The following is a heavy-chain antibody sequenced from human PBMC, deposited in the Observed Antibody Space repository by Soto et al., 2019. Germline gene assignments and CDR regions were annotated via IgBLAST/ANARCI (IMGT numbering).Heavy chain of an antibody. CDR1: GDSIISSDFY. CDR3: GSYSLARRKYNLFHP. CDR2: IFYLGSS. Sequence: SETLSLTCTVSGDSIISSDFYWGWVRQPPGKDLEWIGSIFYLGSSYYNPSLKSRVTMSVDTSKNQFSLSLRSGTAADTALSFSGSYSLARRKYNLFHPWGQGIMVTVSS. V-gene: IGHV4-39*07. J-gene: IGHJ5*02. D-gene: IGHD2-15*01.